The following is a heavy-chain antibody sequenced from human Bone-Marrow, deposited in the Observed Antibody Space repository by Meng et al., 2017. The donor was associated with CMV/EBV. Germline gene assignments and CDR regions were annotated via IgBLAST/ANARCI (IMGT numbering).Heavy chain of an antibody. V-gene: IGHV3-30*02. Sequence: GESLKISCAASGLSFDNYAMGWVRQAPGKGLEWVTFTWYDGSNKYYADSVKGRFTISRDNSKNTLYLQMNSLRTEDTAVYYCAKVRSYGFAYWGQGTLVTVSS. D-gene: IGHD4-17*01. CDR3: AKVRSYGFAY. J-gene: IGHJ4*02. CDR1: GLSFDNYA. CDR2: TWYDGSNK.